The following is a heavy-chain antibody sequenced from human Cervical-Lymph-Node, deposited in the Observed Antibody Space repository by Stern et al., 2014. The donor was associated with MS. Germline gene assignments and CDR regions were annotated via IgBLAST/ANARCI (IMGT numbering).Heavy chain of an antibody. J-gene: IGHJ4*02. Sequence: VHLVESGAEVKKPGASVKVSCKASGCTFSRYTFSWVRQAPGQGLEWMGGIIPLFGTAKYGQQVQGSVTITADESTSTAYMELSSLRSEDTAVYYWAREGYKGTAMFTPLDYWGQGTLVTVSS. V-gene: IGHV1-69*01. CDR2: IIPLFGTA. CDR3: AREGYKGTAMFTPLDY. D-gene: IGHD5-18*01. CDR1: GCTFSRYT.